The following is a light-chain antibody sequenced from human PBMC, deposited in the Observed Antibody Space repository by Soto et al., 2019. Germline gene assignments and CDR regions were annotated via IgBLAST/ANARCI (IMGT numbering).Light chain of an antibody. Sequence: QSALTQPASVSGSPGQSITISCTGTSSDVGGYNYVSWYQQHPGKAPKLMISAVTDRPSGVSSRFSGSKSGNTASLTISGLQAEDEADYYCISYTSSSTLFGTGTKLTVL. V-gene: IGLV2-14*01. CDR3: ISYTSSSTL. J-gene: IGLJ1*01. CDR1: SSDVGGYNY. CDR2: AVT.